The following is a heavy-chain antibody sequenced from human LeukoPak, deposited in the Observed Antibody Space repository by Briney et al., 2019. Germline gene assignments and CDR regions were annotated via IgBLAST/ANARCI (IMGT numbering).Heavy chain of an antibody. CDR2: IKQDGSER. Sequence: GGSLRLSCAASGFTFSSYWMSWVRQPPGKGLEWVANIKQDGSERYYVDSVKGRFTISRDNAKKSVYLQMNSLRGEDTAVYHCATDGGPFDDWGQGTLVTVSS. V-gene: IGHV3-7*01. D-gene: IGHD3-3*01. CDR3: ATDGGPFDD. J-gene: IGHJ4*02. CDR1: GFTFSSYW.